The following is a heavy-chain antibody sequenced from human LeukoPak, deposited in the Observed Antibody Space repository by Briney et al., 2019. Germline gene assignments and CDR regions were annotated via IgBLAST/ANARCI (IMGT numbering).Heavy chain of an antibody. Sequence: GGSLRLPCAASGFTFSSYGMHWVRQAPGKGLEWVAVISYDGSNKYYADSVKGRFTISRDNSKNTLYLQMNSLRAEDTAVYYCAKDPGYSYGSGSYPDYWGQGTLVTVSS. CDR1: GFTFSSYG. D-gene: IGHD3-10*01. J-gene: IGHJ4*02. CDR3: AKDPGYSYGSGSYPDY. CDR2: ISYDGSNK. V-gene: IGHV3-30*18.